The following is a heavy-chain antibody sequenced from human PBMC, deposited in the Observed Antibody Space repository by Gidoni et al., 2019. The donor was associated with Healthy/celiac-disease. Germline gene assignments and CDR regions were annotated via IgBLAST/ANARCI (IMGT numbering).Heavy chain of an antibody. CDR2: ISSSSSYI. V-gene: IGHV3-21*01. Sequence: EVQLVESGGGLVKPGGSLRLSCAASGFTFSSYSMNWVRQAPGKGLEWVSSISSSSSYIYYADSVKGRFTISRDNAKNSLYLQMNSLRAEDTAVYYCARELHNGAYYYYGMDVWGQGTTVTVSS. CDR3: ARELHNGAYYYYGMDV. D-gene: IGHD1-20*01. J-gene: IGHJ6*02. CDR1: GFTFSSYS.